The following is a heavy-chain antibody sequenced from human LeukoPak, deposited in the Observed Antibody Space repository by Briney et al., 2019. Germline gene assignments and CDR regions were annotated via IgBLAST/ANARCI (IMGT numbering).Heavy chain of an antibody. Sequence: SETLSLTCTVSGGSISSYYWSWIRQPPGKGLEWIGYIYYSGSTNYNPSLKSRVTISVDTSKNQFSLKLSSVTAADTAVYYCARGGDGYNYFDYWGQGTLVTVSS. D-gene: IGHD5-24*01. CDR1: GGSISSYY. V-gene: IGHV4-59*01. J-gene: IGHJ4*02. CDR3: ARGGDGYNYFDY. CDR2: IYYSGST.